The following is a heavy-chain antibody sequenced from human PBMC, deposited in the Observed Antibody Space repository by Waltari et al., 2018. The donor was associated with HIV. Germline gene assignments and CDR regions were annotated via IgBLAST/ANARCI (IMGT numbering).Heavy chain of an antibody. V-gene: IGHV4-4*07. CDR3: VQSTFLGVVPSDWFDP. CDR1: GASFTVYY. D-gene: IGHD3-3*02. CDR2: TYVGGRA. Sequence: QLQESNPGLVRPWETLSLTRIVCGASFTVYYCSWIRHGVARKGNTAKKVVWLGRTYVGGRADYRGSVKSRLTISMDTSKNQVSLRLKSVTAADTAMYYCVQSTFLGVVPSDWFDPWGPGTLVTVSS. J-gene: IGHJ5*02.